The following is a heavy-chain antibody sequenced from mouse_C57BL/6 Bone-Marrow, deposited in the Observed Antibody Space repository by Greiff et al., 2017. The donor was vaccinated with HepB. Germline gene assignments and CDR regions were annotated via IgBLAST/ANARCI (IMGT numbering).Heavy chain of an antibody. D-gene: IGHD2-1*01. Sequence: VQLQQSGAELVRPGSSVKLSCKASGYTFTSYWMHWVKQRPIQGLEWIGNIDPSDSETHYNQKFKDKATLTVDKSSSTAYMQLSSLTSEDSAVYYCAKGVYGNYVAYWGQGTLVTVSA. CDR1: GYTFTSYW. V-gene: IGHV1-52*01. CDR3: AKGVYGNYVAY. CDR2: IDPSDSET. J-gene: IGHJ3*01.